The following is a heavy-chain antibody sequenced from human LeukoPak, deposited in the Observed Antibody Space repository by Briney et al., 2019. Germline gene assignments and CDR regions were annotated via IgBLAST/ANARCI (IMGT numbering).Heavy chain of an antibody. CDR3: ARARSRITFGGIRHAFDI. CDR1: GGTFSSYA. D-gene: IGHD3-16*01. J-gene: IGHJ3*02. V-gene: IGHV1-69*04. CDR2: IIPLLGIT. Sequence: SVKVSCKASGGTFSSYAMNWVRQAPGQGLGWMARIIPLLGITNHAQKLQGRVTVTADTSTNTAYMELTSLISDDTAVYYCARARSRITFGGIRHAFDIWGQGTLVTVSS.